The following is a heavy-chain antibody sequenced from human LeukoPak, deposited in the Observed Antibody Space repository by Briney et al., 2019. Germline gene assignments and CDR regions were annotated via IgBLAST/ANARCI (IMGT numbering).Heavy chain of an antibody. J-gene: IGHJ6*03. CDR2: IKQDGSEK. CDR1: GFTFSSYW. CDR3: ARGVRGVIGSLYYYYYYMDV. Sequence: GGSLRLSCAASGFTFSSYWMSWVRQAPGKGLEWVANIKQDGSEKYYVDSVKGRFTISRDNAKNSLYLQMNSLRAEDTAVYYCARGVRGVIGSLYYYYYYMDVWGKGTTVTISS. V-gene: IGHV3-7*01. D-gene: IGHD3-10*01.